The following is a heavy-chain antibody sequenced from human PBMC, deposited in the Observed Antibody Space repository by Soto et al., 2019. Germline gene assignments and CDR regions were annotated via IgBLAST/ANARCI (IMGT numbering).Heavy chain of an antibody. CDR3: ATHTYCSSTSCSFDY. CDR1: SGSISSSNW. J-gene: IGHJ4*02. CDR2: IYHSGST. D-gene: IGHD2-2*01. V-gene: IGHV4-4*02. Sequence: SETLSLTCAVSSGSISSSNWWSWVRQPPGKGLEWIGEIYHSGSTNYNPSLKSRVTISVDKSKNQFSLKLSSVTAADTAVYYCATHTYCSSTSCSFDYWGQGTLVTVSS.